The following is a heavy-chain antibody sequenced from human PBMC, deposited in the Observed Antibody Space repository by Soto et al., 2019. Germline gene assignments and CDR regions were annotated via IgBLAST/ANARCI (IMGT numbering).Heavy chain of an antibody. Sequence: VQLVESGGGLVKPGGSLRLSCAASGFTFSSYSMNWVRQAPGKGLEWVSSISSSSSYIYYADSVKGRFTIYRDNAKNSLNLEMNSLRAEDTAVYYCARDFSVVVILDYWGQGTLVTVSS. V-gene: IGHV3-21*01. CDR1: GFTFSSYS. D-gene: IGHD3-22*01. CDR3: ARDFSVVVILDY. CDR2: ISSSSSYI. J-gene: IGHJ4*02.